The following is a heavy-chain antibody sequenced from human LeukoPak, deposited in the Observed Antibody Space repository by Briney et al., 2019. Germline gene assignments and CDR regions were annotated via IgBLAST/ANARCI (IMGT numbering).Heavy chain of an antibody. V-gene: IGHV3-21*04. Sequence: GGSLRLSCAASGFTFSNAWMSWVRQAPGKGLEWVSSISSSSSYIYYADSVKGRFTISIDNAKNSLYLQMNSLRAEDTAVYYCTKDPNGDYVGAFDPWGQGTLVTVSS. CDR1: GFTFSNAW. CDR2: ISSSSSYI. J-gene: IGHJ5*02. D-gene: IGHD4-17*01. CDR3: TKDPNGDYVGAFDP.